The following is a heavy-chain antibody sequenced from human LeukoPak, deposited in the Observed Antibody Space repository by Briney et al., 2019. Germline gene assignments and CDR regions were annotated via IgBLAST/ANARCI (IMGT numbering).Heavy chain of an antibody. CDR2: IKKDGSEK. J-gene: IGHJ4*02. CDR3: ARVRPSPRVYFDY. V-gene: IGHV3-7*01. CDR1: AFSLNAYN. Sequence: PGGSLRLSCAASAFSLNAYNMSWVRQAPGKGLEWVANIKKDGSEKYYVDSVKGRFTISRDNTKNSLYLQMNSLRAEDTGVYYCARVRPSPRVYFDYWGQGTLVTVSS.